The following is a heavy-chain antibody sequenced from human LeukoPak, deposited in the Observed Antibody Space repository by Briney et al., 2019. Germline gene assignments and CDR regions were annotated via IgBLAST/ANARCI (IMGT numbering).Heavy chain of an antibody. CDR3: ARRAYYYGSGSYFDY. CDR1: GGSISRSSYY. Sequence: PSETLSLTCTVSGGSISRSSYYWGWIRQPPGKGLEWFGSIYYSGSTYYNPSLKSRVTISVDTSKNQFSLKLSSVTAADTAVYYCARRAYYYGSGSYFDYWGQGTLVSVSS. V-gene: IGHV4-39*07. J-gene: IGHJ4*02. CDR2: IYYSGST. D-gene: IGHD3-10*01.